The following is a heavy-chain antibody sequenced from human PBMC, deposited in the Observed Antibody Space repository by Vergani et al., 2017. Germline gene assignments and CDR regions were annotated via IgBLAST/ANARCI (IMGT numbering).Heavy chain of an antibody. D-gene: IGHD2-8*02. Sequence: QVQLQQWGAGVVKPSGTLSLTCAVFGESFSSFYWSWIRQPPGKGLVWIGEINNDGHTNYNPSHESRVTVSRDTAKNQFSLNLMSVTAADTAMYYCAVRPRVNLVGGEIVSKRTFDYWSQGRLVTVSS. V-gene: IGHV4-34*02. CDR2: INNDGHT. CDR1: GESFSSFY. J-gene: IGHJ4*02. CDR3: AVRPRVNLVGGEIVSKRTFDY.